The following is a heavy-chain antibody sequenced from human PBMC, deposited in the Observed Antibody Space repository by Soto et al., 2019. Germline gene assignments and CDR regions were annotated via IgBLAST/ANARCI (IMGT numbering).Heavy chain of an antibody. CDR3: ARGTYYYGSGSPLPFDY. V-gene: IGHV1-69*13. CDR1: GGTFSSYA. CDR2: IIPIFGTA. J-gene: IGHJ4*02. Sequence: SVKVSCKASGGTFSSYAISWVRQAPGQGLEWMGGIIPIFGTANYAQKFQGRVTITADESTSTAYMELSSLRSEDTAVYYCARGTYYYGSGSPLPFDYWGQGILVTVSS. D-gene: IGHD3-10*01.